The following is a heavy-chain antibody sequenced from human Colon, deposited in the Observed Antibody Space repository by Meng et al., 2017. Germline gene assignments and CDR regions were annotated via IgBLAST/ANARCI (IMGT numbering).Heavy chain of an antibody. J-gene: IGHJ4*02. CDR2: MSPSSGNT. Sequence: VQMVQSGSEVKKPGASVNVSCKASGYTFTSYEINWMRQAPGQGFEWMGWMSPSSGNTGYAQKFQGRVTMTRNISITTAYMELSSLRFDDTGVYYCARTATRWGQGTLVTVSS. V-gene: IGHV1-8*01. CDR3: ARTATR. CDR1: GYTFTSYE.